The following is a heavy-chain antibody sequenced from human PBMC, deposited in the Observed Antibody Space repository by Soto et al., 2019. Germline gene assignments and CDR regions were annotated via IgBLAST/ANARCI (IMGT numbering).Heavy chain of an antibody. CDR2: ISYDGSNK. Sequence: CVASGFTFSNYGMHWVRQAPGKGLEWLAVISYDGSNKYYADSVKGRFTISIDNSKNTLYLQMTSLRTEDTALYYCAKLDEGGLQYAYYAMDVWGQGTTVTVSS. D-gene: IGHD2-15*01. CDR3: AKLDEGGLQYAYYAMDV. V-gene: IGHV3-30*18. J-gene: IGHJ6*02. CDR1: GFTFSNYG.